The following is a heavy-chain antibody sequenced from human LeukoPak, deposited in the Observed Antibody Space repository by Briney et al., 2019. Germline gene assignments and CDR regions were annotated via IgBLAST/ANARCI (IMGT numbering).Heavy chain of an antibody. D-gene: IGHD6-19*01. CDR2: ISWNSGSI. CDR1: GFTFDDYA. V-gene: IGHV3-9*01. J-gene: IGHJ5*02. CDR3: AKEYSSGWHRWNWFDP. Sequence: GGSLRLSCAASGFTFDDYAMHWVRQAPGKGLEWVSGISWNSGSIGYADSVKGRFTISRDNAKNSLYLQMNSLRAEDTALYYCAKEYSSGWHRWNWFDPWGQGTLVTVSS.